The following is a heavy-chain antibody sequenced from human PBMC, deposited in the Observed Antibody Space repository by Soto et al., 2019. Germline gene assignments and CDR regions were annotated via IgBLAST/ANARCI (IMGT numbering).Heavy chain of an antibody. CDR2: VFLSGDT. D-gene: IGHD2-21*01. CDR1: GFSIAHGQW. J-gene: IGHJ5*02. Sequence: QMQLQESGPGLVKPSETLSLTCTVSGFSIAHGQWWSWVRQSPGKGLEWIGEVFLSGDTNYNPSLQCRVTISMDTSNNQFSLNLASVTAADTAVYSCPTDLARVAYCLSPWCQGTLVIVSS. CDR3: PTDLARVAYCLSP. V-gene: IGHV4-4*02.